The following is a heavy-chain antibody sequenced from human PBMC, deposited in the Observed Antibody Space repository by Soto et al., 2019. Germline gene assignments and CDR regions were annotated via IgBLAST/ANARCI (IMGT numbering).Heavy chain of an antibody. D-gene: IGHD2-15*01. V-gene: IGHV3-30*18. CDR3: ANDDRQYGGSLLPDY. CDR1: GFTFSSYG. Sequence: QVQLVESGGGVVQPGRSLRLSCAASGFTFSSYGMHWVRQAPGKGLEWVAVISYDGSNKYYADSVKGRFTISRDNSKNTLDLQMNSLRAEDTAVYYCANDDRQYGGSLLPDYWGQGTLVTVSS. J-gene: IGHJ4*02. CDR2: ISYDGSNK.